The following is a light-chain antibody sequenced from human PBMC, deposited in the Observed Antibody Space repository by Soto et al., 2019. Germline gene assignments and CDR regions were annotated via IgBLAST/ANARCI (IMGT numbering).Light chain of an antibody. CDR1: QSISSW. CDR2: KAS. Sequence: DIQMTQSPSTLSASVGDRVTITCRASQSISSWLAWYQQKPDKAPKLLIYKASSLESGVPSRFSGSGSGTEFTLTISSLQPDDFATYFCQQYYSPWTFGQGTKVEI. V-gene: IGKV1-5*03. CDR3: QQYYSPWT. J-gene: IGKJ1*01.